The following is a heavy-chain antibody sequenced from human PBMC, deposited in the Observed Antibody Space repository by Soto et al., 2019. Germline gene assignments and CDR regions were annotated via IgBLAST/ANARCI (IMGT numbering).Heavy chain of an antibody. V-gene: IGHV3-23*01. CDR1: GFDFSSYA. CDR3: AKSFCSSSSCFFLWVDP. D-gene: IGHD2-2*01. J-gene: IGHJ5*02. Sequence: GGSLRLSCAASGFDFSSYAMSWVRQAPGKGLECISLISGTGVPTLYAESVKGRFSVSRDNSKDTLFLEMNNLGVDDTAMYYCAKSFCSSSSCFFLWVDPWGPGTLVTVSS. CDR2: ISGTGVPT.